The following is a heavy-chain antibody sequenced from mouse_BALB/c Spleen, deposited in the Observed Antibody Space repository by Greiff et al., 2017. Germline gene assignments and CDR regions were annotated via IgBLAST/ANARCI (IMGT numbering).Heavy chain of an antibody. CDR1: GFNIKDYY. Sequence: EVQLQQSGAELVRSGASVKLSCTASGFNIKDYYMHWVKQRPEQGLEWIGWIDPENGDTEYAPKFQGKATMTADTSSNTAYLQLSSLTSEDTAVYYCNARGLLRLPSFDYWGQGTTLTVSS. D-gene: IGHD1-2*01. CDR2: IDPENGDT. CDR3: NARGLLRLPSFDY. J-gene: IGHJ2*01. V-gene: IGHV14-4*02.